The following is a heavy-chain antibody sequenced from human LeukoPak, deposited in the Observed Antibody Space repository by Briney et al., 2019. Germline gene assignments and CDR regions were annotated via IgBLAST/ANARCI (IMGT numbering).Heavy chain of an antibody. D-gene: IGHD3-22*01. J-gene: IGHJ4*02. V-gene: IGHV3-48*04. Sequence: GGSLRLSCAVSGFTFDNYNMNWVRQAPGKGLEWVSYISHDSVVIYYTDSAKGRFTVSRDNVNNLLYLQMSRLTVDDAAVYYCAKDRVMIVTASYGYWGQGTLVTVPS. CDR2: ISHDSVVI. CDR1: GFTFDNYN. CDR3: AKDRVMIVTASYGY.